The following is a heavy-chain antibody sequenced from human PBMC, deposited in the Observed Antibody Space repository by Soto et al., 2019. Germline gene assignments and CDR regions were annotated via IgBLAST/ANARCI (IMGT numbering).Heavy chain of an antibody. CDR3: AKELQAYGDYDYYCYGLDV. CDR2: ISYDGTNK. CDR1: GFTFSTYG. Sequence: QVQLVESGGGVVPPGTSLRLSCAASGFTFSTYGMHWVRQTPGKGLEWVALISYDGTNKYYADSVKGRFTISRDNSKNTLDLQMNSLSAEYTAVYYCAKELQAYGDYDYYCYGLDVWGQGTTVSVSS. D-gene: IGHD4-17*01. V-gene: IGHV3-30*18. J-gene: IGHJ6*02.